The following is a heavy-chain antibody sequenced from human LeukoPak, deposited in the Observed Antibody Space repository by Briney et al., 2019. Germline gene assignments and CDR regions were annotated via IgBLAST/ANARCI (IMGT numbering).Heavy chain of an antibody. Sequence: KPSETLSLTCTVSGGSISSYYWNWIRQHAGKGLEWIGRIYTSGSTNYNPSLKSRVTMSVDTSNNQFSLKLSSVTAADTAVYYCARTFCSGGSCYHFDYWGQGTLVTVSS. V-gene: IGHV4-4*07. CDR1: GGSISSYY. D-gene: IGHD2-15*01. CDR3: ARTFCSGGSCYHFDY. CDR2: IYTSGST. J-gene: IGHJ4*02.